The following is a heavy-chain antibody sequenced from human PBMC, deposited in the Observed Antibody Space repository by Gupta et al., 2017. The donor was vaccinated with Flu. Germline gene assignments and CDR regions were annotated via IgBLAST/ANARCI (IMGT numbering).Heavy chain of an antibody. CDR1: GFTFDDYA. J-gene: IGHJ4*02. V-gene: IGHV3-9*01. D-gene: IGHD6-19*01. CDR2: ISWNSGSI. Sequence: EVQLVESGGGLVQPGRSLRLSCAASGFTFDDYAMHWVRQAPGKGLAWVSGISWNSGSIGYADSVKGRFTISRDNAKNSLYLQMNSLRAEDTALYYCAKARISSGWPFDYWGQGTLVTVSS. CDR3: AKARISSGWPFDY.